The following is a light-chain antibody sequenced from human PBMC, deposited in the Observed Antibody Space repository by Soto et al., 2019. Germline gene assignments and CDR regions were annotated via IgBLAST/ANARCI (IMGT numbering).Light chain of an antibody. CDR1: QGVTTN. CDR3: QQYNNWPFS. J-gene: IGKJ5*01. V-gene: IGKV3-15*01. CDR2: DVS. Sequence: EILMTQSRGTLSVSPGERATLSCRAAQGVTTNFAWYQQKSGQSPRLLIYDVSNRATGVPARFSGSGSETDFTLTISGLRSEDSAVYFCQQYNNWPFSFGQGTRLEI.